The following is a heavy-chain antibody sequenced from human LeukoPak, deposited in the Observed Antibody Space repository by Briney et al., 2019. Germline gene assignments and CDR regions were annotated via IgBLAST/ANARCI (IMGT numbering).Heavy chain of an antibody. V-gene: IGHV4-4*07. J-gene: IGHJ5*02. Sequence: SETLSLTCTVSGVSISSYYWSWIRQPAGKGLEWIGRIYTSGSTNYNPSLKSRVTMSVDTSKNQFSLKLSSVTAADTAVYYCARDIRGYCSSTSCYWFDPWGQGTLVTVSS. CDR3: ARDIRGYCSSTSCYWFDP. CDR1: GVSISSYY. D-gene: IGHD2-2*01. CDR2: IYTSGST.